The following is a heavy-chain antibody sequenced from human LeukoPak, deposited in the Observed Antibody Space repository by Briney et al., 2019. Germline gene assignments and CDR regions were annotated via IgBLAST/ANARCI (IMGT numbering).Heavy chain of an antibody. V-gene: IGHV1-18*04. CDR3: ARDREGSSWYGGTNWFDP. CDR1: GYTFTSYG. D-gene: IGHD6-13*01. Sequence: ASVKVSCKASGYTFTSYGISWVRQAPGQGVEWMGWISAYNGNTNYAQKLQGRVTMTTDTSTSTAYMELRSLRSDDTAVYYCARDREGSSWYGGTNWFDPWGQGTLVTVSS. J-gene: IGHJ5*02. CDR2: ISAYNGNT.